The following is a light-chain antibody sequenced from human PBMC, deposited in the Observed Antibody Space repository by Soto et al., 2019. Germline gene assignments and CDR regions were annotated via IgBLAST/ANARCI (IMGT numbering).Light chain of an antibody. CDR3: QQYGSSPWT. Sequence: EIVLTQSPGTLSLSPGERATLSCRASQSVSSSYLGWYQQKPGQAPRLLIYGASSRATGIPDRFSGSGSGTDFTLTISSLEPEDVAVYYCQQYGSSPWTFGQGTKVEIK. CDR1: QSVSSSY. CDR2: GAS. J-gene: IGKJ1*01. V-gene: IGKV3-20*01.